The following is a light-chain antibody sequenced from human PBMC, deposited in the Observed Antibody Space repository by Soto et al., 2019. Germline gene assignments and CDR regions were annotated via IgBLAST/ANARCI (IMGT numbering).Light chain of an antibody. CDR1: QSVSSN. V-gene: IGKV3-15*01. Sequence: EIVMTQSPDTLSVSPGERATLSCRASQSVSSNLAWYQQKPGQAPRLLIYGASTRATGIPSRFSGSESGKEFTLPISSLQSEDFAVYYCQQYNNWPLTFGGGTKVEIK. CDR3: QQYNNWPLT. CDR2: GAS. J-gene: IGKJ4*01.